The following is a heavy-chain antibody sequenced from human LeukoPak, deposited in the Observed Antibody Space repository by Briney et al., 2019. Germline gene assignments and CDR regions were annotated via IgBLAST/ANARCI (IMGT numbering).Heavy chain of an antibody. CDR2: ISAYNGNT. CDR1: GYTFTSYG. CDR3: ARSDDRSGAFDI. J-gene: IGHJ3*02. Sequence: ASVKVSCKASGYTFTSYGISWVRQAPGQGLEWMGWISAYNGNTNYAQKLQGRVTMTTDTSASTAYMELSSLRSEDTAVYYCARSDDRSGAFDIWGQGTMVTVSS. V-gene: IGHV1-18*01. D-gene: IGHD3-22*01.